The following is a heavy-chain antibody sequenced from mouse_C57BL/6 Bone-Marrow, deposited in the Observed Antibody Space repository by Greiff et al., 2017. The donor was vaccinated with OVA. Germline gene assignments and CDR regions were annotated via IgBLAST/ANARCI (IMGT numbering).Heavy chain of an antibody. V-gene: IGHV4-1*01. D-gene: IGHD2-5*01. J-gene: IGHJ4*01. CDR3: ASPSNPYAMDY. CDR2: INPDSSTI. Sequence: EADGVDFSRYWMSWVRRAPGKGLEWIGEINPDSSTINYAPSLKDKFIISRDNAKNTLYLQMSKVRSEDTALYYCASPSNPYAMDYWGQGTSVTVSS. CDR1: GVDFSRYW.